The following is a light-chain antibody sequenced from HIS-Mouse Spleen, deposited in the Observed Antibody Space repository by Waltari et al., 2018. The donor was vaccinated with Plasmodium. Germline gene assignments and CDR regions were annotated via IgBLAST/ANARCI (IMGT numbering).Light chain of an antibody. CDR3: NSRDSSGNHQV. Sequence: SSELTQDPAVSVALGQTVRITCQGDSLRSLYDSWYQQKQGQAPVLVIYGKNNRPTGIPGRFSGSSSGNTASLTITGAQAEDEADYYCNSRDSSGNHQVFGGGTKLTVL. CDR1: SLRSLY. V-gene: IGLV3-19*01. CDR2: GKN. J-gene: IGLJ3*02.